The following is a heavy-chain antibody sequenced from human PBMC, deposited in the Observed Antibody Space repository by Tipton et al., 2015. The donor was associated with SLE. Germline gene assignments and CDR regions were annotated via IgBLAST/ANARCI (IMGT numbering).Heavy chain of an antibody. D-gene: IGHD3-22*01. Sequence: TLSLTCTVSGASISTEGYSWSWIRQPPGKGLEWIGYIFHTGSAYYNSSLRSRLTISLDRSNNQFSLKVNSMTAADTAVYHCARGYYESNGYYSFDYWGLEALVTVSS. CDR1: GASISTEGYS. J-gene: IGHJ4*02. V-gene: IGHV4-30-2*01. CDR3: ARGYYESNGYYSFDY. CDR2: IFHTGSA.